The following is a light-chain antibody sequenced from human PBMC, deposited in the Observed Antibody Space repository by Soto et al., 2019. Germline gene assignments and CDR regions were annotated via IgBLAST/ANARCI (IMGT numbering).Light chain of an antibody. CDR3: SAWDDSLNGLV. V-gene: IGLV1-44*01. CDR1: SSNIGSNT. Sequence: QSVLTQPPSAAGTPGQRVTISCSGSSSNIGSNTVNWYQQLPGTAPKLLIDNNNQRPSVVPDRFSGSMSGTSASLAISGLQSEHEAGYYCSAWDDSLNGLVFGTGIKLTV. J-gene: IGLJ1*01. CDR2: NNN.